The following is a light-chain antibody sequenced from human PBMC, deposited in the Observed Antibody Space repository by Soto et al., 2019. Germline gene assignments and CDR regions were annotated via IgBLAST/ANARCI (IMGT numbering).Light chain of an antibody. Sequence: QSVLTQPPSASGTPGQRVIISCSGSSSNIGSNTVNWYQQFPGTAPKLLIYSNNQRPSGVPDRFSGSKSGTSASLAISGLRSEDEADYSCAAWDDSLSAWVFGGGTKLTVL. V-gene: IGLV1-44*01. CDR1: SSNIGSNT. CDR3: AAWDDSLSAWV. CDR2: SNN. J-gene: IGLJ3*02.